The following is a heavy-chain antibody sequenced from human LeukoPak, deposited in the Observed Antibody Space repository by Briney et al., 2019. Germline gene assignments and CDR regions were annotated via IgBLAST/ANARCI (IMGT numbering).Heavy chain of an antibody. CDR2: INPNSGGT. CDR3: ARTHYRYCSSTSCYAYYFDY. V-gene: IGHV1-2*02. CDR1: GYTFTGYY. D-gene: IGHD2-2*01. J-gene: IGHJ4*02. Sequence: ASVKVSCKASGYTFTGYYMHWVRQAPGQGLEWMGWINPNSGGTNYAQKFQGRVTMTRDTSTSTAYMELSRLRSDDTAVYYCARTHYRYCSSTSCYAYYFDYWGQGTLVTVSS.